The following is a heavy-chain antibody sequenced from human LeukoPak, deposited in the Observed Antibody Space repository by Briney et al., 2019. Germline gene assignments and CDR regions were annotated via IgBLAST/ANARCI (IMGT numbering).Heavy chain of an antibody. Sequence: ASVNVSCKASGYTFSGYYIHWVRQAPGQGLEWMGWISPSTGGTNYAQNFQGRVIMTRDMSTATAYMELRRLIPDDTAVYFCASPQYGDFDFDYWGQGTLVTVAS. J-gene: IGHJ4*02. CDR3: ASPQYGDFDFDY. CDR2: ISPSTGGT. V-gene: IGHV1-2*02. D-gene: IGHD2-21*02. CDR1: GYTFSGYY.